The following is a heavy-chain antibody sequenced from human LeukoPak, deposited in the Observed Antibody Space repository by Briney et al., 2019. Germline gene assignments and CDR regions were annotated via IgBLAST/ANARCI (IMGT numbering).Heavy chain of an antibody. CDR1: GFTFSSFD. V-gene: IGHV3-13*01. CDR3: ARGPPRGKYYYMDV. Sequence: GGSLRLSCAASGFTFSSFDMHWVRQPTGQGLEWVSTIGTASDTYYPGSVEGRFTLSRDNAKISLYLQMNSLTAGDTAVYYCARGPPRGKYYYMDVWGKGTTVTVSS. J-gene: IGHJ6*03. CDR2: IGTASDT. D-gene: IGHD1-1*01.